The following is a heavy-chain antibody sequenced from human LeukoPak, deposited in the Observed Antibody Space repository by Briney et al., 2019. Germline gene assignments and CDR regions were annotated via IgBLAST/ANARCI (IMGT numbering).Heavy chain of an antibody. Sequence: PGRSLTLSCAASGFTFISSVMHCVRQAPGKGLEWVALTSFDGASKYYADSVMGRFTISRDNSHNSLYLQMNSLRPEDTAVYYCATQGYTGTYYRPFDYWGQGTLVTVSS. CDR2: TSFDGASK. CDR1: GFTFISSV. CDR3: ATQGYTGTYYRPFDY. D-gene: IGHD1-26*01. V-gene: IGHV3-30-3*01. J-gene: IGHJ4*02.